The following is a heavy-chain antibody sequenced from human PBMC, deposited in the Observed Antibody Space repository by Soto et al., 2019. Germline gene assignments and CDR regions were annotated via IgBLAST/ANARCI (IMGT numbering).Heavy chain of an antibody. D-gene: IGHD3-16*01. Sequence: EVQLVESGGGLVQPGGSLRLSCAASGFTFSSYWMHWVRQAPGKGLVWVSHINLDGSITAYADSVKGRFTTSRDNAKNTLYLQMYTLRAEDTAVYYCARGRGGAFDFSGQGTLVTVSS. V-gene: IGHV3-74*01. CDR2: INLDGSIT. CDR1: GFTFSSYW. CDR3: ARGRGGAFDF. J-gene: IGHJ4*02.